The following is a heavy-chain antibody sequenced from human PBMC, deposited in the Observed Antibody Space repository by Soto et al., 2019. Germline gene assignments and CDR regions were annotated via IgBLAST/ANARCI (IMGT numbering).Heavy chain of an antibody. D-gene: IGHD2-8*02. CDR2: TYYRSKSKWYN. CDR1: GDSVSSNIAA. CDR3: ARESATGQGLDY. V-gene: IGHV6-1*01. Sequence: SQTLSLTCAISGDSVSSNIAAWNWIRQSPSRGLEWLGRTYYRSKSKWYNDYAVSVKSRITINPDTSKNQFSLQLNSVTPEDTAVYYCARESATGQGLDYWGQGTLVTVSS. J-gene: IGHJ4*02.